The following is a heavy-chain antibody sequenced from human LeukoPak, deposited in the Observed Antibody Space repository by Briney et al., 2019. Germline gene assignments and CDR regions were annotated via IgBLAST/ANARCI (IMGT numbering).Heavy chain of an antibody. J-gene: IGHJ6*02. CDR1: GFTFRSYS. V-gene: IGHV3-48*04. Sequence: GGSLRLSCAASGFTFRSYSMNWVRQAPGKGLEWVSYTSSTGSTMYYADSVKGRFTISRDNANNSLYLQMNSLRVEDTSFYYCARGRGLYGMDVWGQGTTVTVSS. CDR2: TSSTGSTM. CDR3: ARGRGLYGMDV.